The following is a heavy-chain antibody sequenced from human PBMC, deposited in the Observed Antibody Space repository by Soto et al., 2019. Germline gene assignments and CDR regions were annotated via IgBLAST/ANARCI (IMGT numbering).Heavy chain of an antibody. J-gene: IGHJ6*02. Sequence: PGGSLRLSCAASGFTFSTYGMHWVRQAPGKGLEWVAVISYDGSNKFYADSVKGRFTISRDNSKNTLHLQMNSLRPEDTGVYFCARVTPGNNLYYFSGLDVWGQGTSVTVS. CDR3: ARVTPGNNLYYFSGLDV. D-gene: IGHD1-1*01. CDR2: ISYDGSNK. CDR1: GFTFSTYG. V-gene: IGHV3-30*03.